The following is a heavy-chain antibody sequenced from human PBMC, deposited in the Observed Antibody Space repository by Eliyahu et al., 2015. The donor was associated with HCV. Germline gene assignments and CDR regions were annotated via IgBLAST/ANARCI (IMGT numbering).Heavy chain of an antibody. D-gene: IGHD3-22*01. J-gene: IGHJ4*02. V-gene: IGHV4-39*01. CDR3: ARQGDTYYYDSSGYYYFDY. CDR2: IYYSGST. CDR1: GGSISSSSYY. Sequence: QLQLQESGPGLVKPSETLSLTCTVSGGSISSSSYYWGWIRQPPGKGLEWIGSIYYSGSTYYNPSLKSRVTISVDTSKNQFSLKLSSVTAADTAVYYCARQGDTYYYDSSGYYYFDYWGQGTLVTVSS.